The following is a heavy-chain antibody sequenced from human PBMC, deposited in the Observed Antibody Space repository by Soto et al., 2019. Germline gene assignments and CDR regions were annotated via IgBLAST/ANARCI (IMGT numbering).Heavy chain of an antibody. CDR1: GYTFTDYY. D-gene: IGHD2-2*01. Sequence: QEQLVQSGAEVKKPGASLKVSCKASGYTFTDYYIHWVRQAPGQGLEWVGWINPDSGGTNLAQRFQGRVTMTSDTSINTAYRELSSLRFDDTAVYYCAIRTGQLAIISEFDGDWFFEVWGRGTLVTVSS. CDR3: AIRTGQLAIISEFDGDWFFEV. CDR2: INPDSGGT. J-gene: IGHJ2*01. V-gene: IGHV1-2*02.